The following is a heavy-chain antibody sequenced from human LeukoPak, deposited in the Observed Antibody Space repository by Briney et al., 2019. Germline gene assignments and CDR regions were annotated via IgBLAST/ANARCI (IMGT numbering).Heavy chain of an antibody. CDR1: GGSVTSTNW. CDR2: IYYSGST. D-gene: IGHD4-17*01. J-gene: IGHJ4*02. Sequence: SETLCLTCGVSGGSVTSTNWWTWVRQPPGKGLEWIGSIYYSGSTYYNPSLKSRVTISVDTSKNQFSLKLSSVTAADTAVYYCARQNGDHFDYWGQGTLVTGSS. V-gene: IGHV4-39*01. CDR3: ARQNGDHFDY.